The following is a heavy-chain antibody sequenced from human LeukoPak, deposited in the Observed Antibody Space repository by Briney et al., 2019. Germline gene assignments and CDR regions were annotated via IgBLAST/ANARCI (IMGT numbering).Heavy chain of an antibody. V-gene: IGHV1-24*01. CDR1: GYTLSEYS. CDR3: VTVEREYFDTSGYFDY. CDR2: FDPEDGDT. D-gene: IGHD3-22*01. J-gene: IGHJ4*02. Sequence: ASVKVSCKISGYTLSEYSMNWVRQAPGKGLEWMGGFDPEDGDTIYAQMFQGRVTMTEDTSTDTAYMELSSLNSEDTAVYYCVTVEREYFDTSGYFDYWGQGTLVTVSS.